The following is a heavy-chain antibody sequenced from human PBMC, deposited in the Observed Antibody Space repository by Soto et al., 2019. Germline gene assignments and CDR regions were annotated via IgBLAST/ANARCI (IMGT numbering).Heavy chain of an antibody. CDR1: GYTFTGYY. CDR3: ARDLGPPDILTGNDY. CDR2: INPNSGGT. D-gene: IGHD3-9*01. J-gene: IGHJ4*02. Sequence: ASVKVSCKASGYTFTGYYMHWVRQAPGQGLEWMGWINPNSGGTNYAQKFQGRVTMTRDTSISTAYMELSRLGSDDTAVYYCARDLGPPDILTGNDYWGQGTLVTVSS. V-gene: IGHV1-2*02.